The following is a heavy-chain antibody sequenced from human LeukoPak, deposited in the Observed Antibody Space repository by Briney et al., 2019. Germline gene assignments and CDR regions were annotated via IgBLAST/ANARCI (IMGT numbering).Heavy chain of an antibody. V-gene: IGHV4-31*03. CDR2: IYYSGST. Sequence: SETMSLTCTVSGGSISSGGYYWSWIRQHPGKGLEWIGYIYYSGSTYYNPSLKSRVTISVDTSKNQFSLKLSSVTAADTAVYYCASYCSGGSCRIDYWGQGTLVTVSS. D-gene: IGHD2-15*01. CDR1: GGSISSGGYY. CDR3: ASYCSGGSCRIDY. J-gene: IGHJ4*02.